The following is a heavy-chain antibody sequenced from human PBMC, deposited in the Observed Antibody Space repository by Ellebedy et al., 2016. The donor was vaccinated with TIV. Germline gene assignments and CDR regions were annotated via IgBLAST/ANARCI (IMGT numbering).Heavy chain of an antibody. CDR2: ISPHNGNT. J-gene: IGHJ6*02. CDR1: GYNFITWG. V-gene: IGHV1-18*01. D-gene: IGHD2-15*01. CDR3: ARGTPGDYYGLDV. Sequence: AASVKVSCKASGYNFITWGVNWVRQAPGQGLEWMGSISPHNGNTIYGQKFQGRVTVTTDTATNTAYMELRSLRPDDTAVYYCARGTPGDYYGLDVWGQGTTVTVAS.